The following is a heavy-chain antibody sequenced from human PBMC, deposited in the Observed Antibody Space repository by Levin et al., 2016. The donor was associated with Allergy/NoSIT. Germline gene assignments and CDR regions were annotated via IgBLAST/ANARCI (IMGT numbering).Heavy chain of an antibody. CDR3: AKGSGTLYGGYFDY. CDR2: IQSKTDGATT. D-gene: IGHD1-26*01. CDR1: GFSFIDAW. J-gene: IGHJ4*02. V-gene: IGHV3-15*01. Sequence: GGSLRLSCAASGFSFIDAWMSWVRQAPGKGLEWVGRIQSKTDGATTDYAAPVKGRFTISRDDSKNTLYLHMSSLKTEDTAVYYCAKGSGTLYGGYFDYWGQGTLVTVSS.